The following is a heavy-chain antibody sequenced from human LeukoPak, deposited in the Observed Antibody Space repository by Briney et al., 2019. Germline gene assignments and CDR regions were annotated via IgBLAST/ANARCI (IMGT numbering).Heavy chain of an antibody. Sequence: PGGSLRLSCAASGYTFSTYDMTWGRQPPAKGLEWVSSISGSGCSTYYADSVKGRFTTSRDNSKNTLYLQMNGLRAEDTAVYYCAKDLAAVPGNKYFAYWGQGTLVTVSS. J-gene: IGHJ4*02. D-gene: IGHD6-19*01. CDR1: GYTFSTYD. CDR3: AKDLAAVPGNKYFAY. V-gene: IGHV3-23*01. CDR2: ISGSGCST.